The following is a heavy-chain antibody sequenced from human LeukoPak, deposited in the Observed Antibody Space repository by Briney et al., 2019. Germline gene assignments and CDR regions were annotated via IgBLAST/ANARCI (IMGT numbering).Heavy chain of an antibody. CDR2: ISYDGSNK. Sequence: GGSLRLSCAASGFPFSSYGMHWVRQAPGKGLEWVALISYDGSNKYYADSVRGRFTISRDNSKNTLYLQMNSLRPEDTAVYYCAKDFEGFCGGDCYSMDFWGQGTLATVSS. D-gene: IGHD2-21*02. CDR1: GFPFSSYG. J-gene: IGHJ4*02. CDR3: AKDFEGFCGGDCYSMDF. V-gene: IGHV3-30*18.